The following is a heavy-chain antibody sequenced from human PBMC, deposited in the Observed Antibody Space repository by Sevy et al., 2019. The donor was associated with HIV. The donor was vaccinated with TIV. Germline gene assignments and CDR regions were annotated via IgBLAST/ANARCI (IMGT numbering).Heavy chain of an antibody. CDR1: GFTFDDYA. CDR2: ISWNSGSI. Sequence: GGSLRLSCAASGFTFDDYAMHWVRQAPGKGLEWVSGISWNSGSIGYADSVKGRFTISRDNAKNSLYLQMNSLRAEDTALYYCAKDMSPAGSSPLNYWGQGTLVTVSS. D-gene: IGHD6-6*01. CDR3: AKDMSPAGSSPLNY. V-gene: IGHV3-9*01. J-gene: IGHJ4*02.